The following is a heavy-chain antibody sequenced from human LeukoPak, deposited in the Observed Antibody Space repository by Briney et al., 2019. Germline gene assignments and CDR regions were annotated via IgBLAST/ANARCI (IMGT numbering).Heavy chain of an antibody. CDR1: GGSISSYY. CDR2: IYYSGST. J-gene: IGHJ4*02. Sequence: SETLSLTCTVSGGSISSYYWSWIRQPPGKGLEWIGYIYYSGSTNYNPSLKSRVTISVDTSKNQFSLKLSSVTAADTAVYYCARGGLYYYGSGPSFDYWGQGTLVTVSS. D-gene: IGHD3-10*01. V-gene: IGHV4-59*01. CDR3: ARGGLYYYGSGPSFDY.